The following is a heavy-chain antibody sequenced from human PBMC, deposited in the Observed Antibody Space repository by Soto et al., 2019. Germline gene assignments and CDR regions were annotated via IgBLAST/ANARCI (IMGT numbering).Heavy chain of an antibody. J-gene: IGHJ4*02. D-gene: IGHD3-10*01. Sequence: QVQLQESGPGLVKPSETLSLTCTVSGGSISHYYWSWIRQPPGKGLEWIGYVYYTGSTNYNPSLMSRVTISLDTAKNQFSLKLSSVTAADTAVYYCATDQIYYGSHYWGQGTLVTVSS. CDR1: GGSISHYY. CDR3: ATDQIYYGSHY. CDR2: VYYTGST. V-gene: IGHV4-59*01.